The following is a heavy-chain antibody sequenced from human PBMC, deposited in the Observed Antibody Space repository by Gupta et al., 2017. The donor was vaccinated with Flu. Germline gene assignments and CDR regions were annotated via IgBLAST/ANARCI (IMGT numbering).Heavy chain of an antibody. Sequence: QVQLVESGGGVVPPGRSLRLSCATSGFPFSSYAMHWVRQAPGKGLEWVAVISTDGRDYYYTDSVKGRFTISRDNSKNTLYLQMNSLRSEDTAVYYCAKDVRRAAVYYFDYWGQGTLITVSS. V-gene: IGHV3-30*18. D-gene: IGHD6-25*01. J-gene: IGHJ4*02. CDR1: GFPFSSYA. CDR2: ISTDGRDY. CDR3: AKDVRRAAVYYFDY.